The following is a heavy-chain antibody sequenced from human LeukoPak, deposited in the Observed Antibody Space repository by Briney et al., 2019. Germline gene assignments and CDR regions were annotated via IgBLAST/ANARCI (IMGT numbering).Heavy chain of an antibody. Sequence: SQTLSLTCTVSGGSIGDYYWSWIRQPPGQGLEWVGYIHYSGNTYYNPSLKSRLIISIDASKNQFSLNLSSVTAADTAVYYCARESPPDAFDIWGRGTVVTVSS. CDR3: ARESPPDAFDI. CDR2: IHYSGNT. J-gene: IGHJ3*02. V-gene: IGHV4-30-4*01. CDR1: GGSIGDYY.